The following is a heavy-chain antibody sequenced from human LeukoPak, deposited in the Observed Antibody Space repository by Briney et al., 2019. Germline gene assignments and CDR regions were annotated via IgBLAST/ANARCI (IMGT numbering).Heavy chain of an antibody. CDR3: GRDALVGYFSYYYMDV. J-gene: IGHJ6*03. D-gene: IGHD2-15*01. V-gene: IGHV4-59*11. CDR2: ISNSGST. Sequence: PSETLSLTCTVSGGSISSHYWTWIRQSPVKGLEWIGDISNSGSTSYNPSLKSRVTISIDTSKNQFSLKLSSVTAADTAVYYCGRDALVGYFSYYYMDVWGKETTVTVSS. CDR1: GGSISSHY.